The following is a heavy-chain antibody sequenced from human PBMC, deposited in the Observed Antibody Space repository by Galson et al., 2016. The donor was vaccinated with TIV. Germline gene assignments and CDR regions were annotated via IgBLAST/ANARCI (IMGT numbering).Heavy chain of an antibody. CDR2: ISYDGSNK. D-gene: IGHD6-13*01. CDR1: GFTFSSYA. J-gene: IGHJ4*02. Sequence: SLRLSCAASGFTFSSYAMHWVRQAPGKGLEWVAVISYDGSNKYYADSVKGRFTISRGNSKNTLYLQMNSLRAEDTAVYYCARDRGGPYSSSLDYWGQGTLVTVSS. V-gene: IGHV3-30-3*01. CDR3: ARDRGGPYSSSLDY.